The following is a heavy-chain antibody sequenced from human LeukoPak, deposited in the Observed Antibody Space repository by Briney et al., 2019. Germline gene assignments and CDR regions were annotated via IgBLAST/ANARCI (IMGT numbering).Heavy chain of an antibody. CDR3: ARGHNQNYVSYYYYYMDV. CDR1: GYTFTSYD. V-gene: IGHV1-8*03. D-gene: IGHD1-7*01. CDR2: MNPNSGNT. Sequence: ASVKVSCKASGYTFTSYDINWVRQATGQGLEWMGWMNPNSGNTGYAQKFQGRVTITRNTSISTAYMELSSLRSEDTAVYCCARGHNQNYVSYYYYYMDVWGKGTTVTVSS. J-gene: IGHJ6*03.